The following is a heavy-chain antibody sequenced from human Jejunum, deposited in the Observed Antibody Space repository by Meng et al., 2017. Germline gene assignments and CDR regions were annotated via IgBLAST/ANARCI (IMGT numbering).Heavy chain of an antibody. D-gene: IGHD1-26*01. Sequence: GESLKISCAASGFTFNTFVMSWVRQAPGKGLEWVSNIGESGGGTNYADSVKGRFTISRDNSQNKLYLQMSSLSAEDTATYYCVKGGWLDNWDQGALITVSS. V-gene: IGHV3-23*01. CDR3: VKGGWLDN. CDR2: IGESGGGT. CDR1: GFTFNTFV. J-gene: IGHJ4*02.